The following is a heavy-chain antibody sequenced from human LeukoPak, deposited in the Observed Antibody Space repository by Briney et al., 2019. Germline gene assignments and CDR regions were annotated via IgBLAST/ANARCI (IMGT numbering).Heavy chain of an antibody. D-gene: IGHD3-22*01. CDR3: ARGGPADNYYDSSGYYFDY. Sequence: ASETLSLTCAVYGGSFSGYYWSWIRQPPGKGLEWIGEINHSGSTNYNPSLKSRVTISVDTSKNQFSLKLSSVTAADTAVYYCARGGPADNYYDSSGYYFDYWGQGTLVTVSS. V-gene: IGHV4-34*01. J-gene: IGHJ4*02. CDR1: GGSFSGYY. CDR2: INHSGST.